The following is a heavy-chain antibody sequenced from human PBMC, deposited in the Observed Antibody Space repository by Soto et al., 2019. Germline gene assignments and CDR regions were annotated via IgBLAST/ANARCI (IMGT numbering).Heavy chain of an antibody. J-gene: IGHJ4*02. V-gene: IGHV3-30*03. CDR1: GFTFSSYG. D-gene: IGHD1-26*01. CDR3: ARSPYSVSYLAYFDY. CDR2: ISYDGSNK. Sequence: QVQLVESGGGVVQPGRSLRLSCAASGFTFSSYGMHWVRQAPGKGLEWVAVISYDGSNKYYADSVKGRLTISRDNSKNPLYRQMNSLRAEDTAVYYCARSPYSVSYLAYFDYWGQGTLVTVSS.